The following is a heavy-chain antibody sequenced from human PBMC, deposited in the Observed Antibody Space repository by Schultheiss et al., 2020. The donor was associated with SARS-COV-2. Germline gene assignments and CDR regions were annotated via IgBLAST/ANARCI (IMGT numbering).Heavy chain of an antibody. Sequence: SETLSLTCTVSGGSISTYYWHWIRQTPGNGLEWIGYIYYSGSTYYNPSLKSRVTISVDTSKNQFSLKLSSVTAADTAVYYCATCGSTSCYSLDAFDIWGQGTMVTVSS. D-gene: IGHD2-2*02. CDR2: IYYSGST. CDR1: GGSISTYY. V-gene: IGHV4-59*04. J-gene: IGHJ3*02. CDR3: ATCGSTSCYSLDAFDI.